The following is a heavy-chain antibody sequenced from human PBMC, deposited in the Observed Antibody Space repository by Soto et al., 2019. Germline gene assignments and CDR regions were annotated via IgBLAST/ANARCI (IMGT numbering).Heavy chain of an antibody. Sequence: QVQLVQSGTEVKKPGASVKVSCKASGYSFTNYGIHWVRQAPGQRLEWMGWINPGNDNTKYSQKFQGRVTITSDTPTSTAYLELSSLTSVDTAIYYCASGRGVLWYRGLRDHWGQGTLVIVSS. CDR3: ASGRGVLWYRGLRDH. V-gene: IGHV1-3*01. J-gene: IGHJ4*02. CDR1: GYSFTNYG. D-gene: IGHD6-13*01. CDR2: INPGNDNT.